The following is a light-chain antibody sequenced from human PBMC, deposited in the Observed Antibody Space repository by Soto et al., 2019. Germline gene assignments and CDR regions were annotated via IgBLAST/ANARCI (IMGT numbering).Light chain of an antibody. CDR2: AAS. CDR3: QQSYSTPLT. Sequence: IQLTQSPSSLSASVGDRVTITCRASQGISSYLAWYQQKPGKAPKLLIYAASSLQSGVPSRFSGSGSGTDFTLTISSLQPEDFATYSCQQSYSTPLTFGGGTKVDIK. CDR1: QGISSY. V-gene: IGKV1-39*01. J-gene: IGKJ4*01.